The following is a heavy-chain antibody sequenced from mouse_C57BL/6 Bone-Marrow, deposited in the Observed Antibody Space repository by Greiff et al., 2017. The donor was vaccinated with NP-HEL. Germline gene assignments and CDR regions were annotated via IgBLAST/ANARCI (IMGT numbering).Heavy chain of an antibody. CDR3: ARGELGRRRYYFDY. V-gene: IGHV3-6*01. Sequence: EVQLQQSGPGLVKPSQSLSLTCSVTGYSITSGYYWNWIRQFPGNKLEWMGYISYDGSNNYNPSLKNRISITRDTSKNQFFLKLNSVTTEDTATYYCARGELGRRRYYFDYWGQGTTLTVSS. CDR1: GYSITSGYY. J-gene: IGHJ2*01. D-gene: IGHD4-1*01. CDR2: ISYDGSN.